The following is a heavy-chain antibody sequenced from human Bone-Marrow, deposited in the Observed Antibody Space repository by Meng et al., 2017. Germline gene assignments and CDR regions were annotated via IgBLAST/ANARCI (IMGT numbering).Heavy chain of an antibody. Sequence: QVHLGRAGAEGKKPGASVKVSCKPSGYNFPAYYIHWVRRAPGQGLEWMGRINPKSGDTHYAQKFQARVTMTGDTSISTAYMELSGLRSDDTAMYYCARDEDISAAGKLFGDYWGQGTLVTVSS. CDR1: GYNFPAYY. D-gene: IGHD6-25*01. J-gene: IGHJ4*02. CDR2: INPKSGDT. CDR3: ARDEDISAAGKLFGDY. V-gene: IGHV1-2*06.